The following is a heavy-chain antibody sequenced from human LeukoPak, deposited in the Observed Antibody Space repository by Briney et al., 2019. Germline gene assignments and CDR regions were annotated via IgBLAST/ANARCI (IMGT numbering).Heavy chain of an antibody. V-gene: IGHV1-69*06. CDR2: IIPIFGTA. D-gene: IGHD4-23*01. J-gene: IGHJ4*02. CDR3: ARDYRSYGGNASPLHDY. Sequence: ASVKVSCKASGGTFNSYAISWVRQAPGQGLEWMGGIIPIFGTANYAQKFQGRVTITADKSTSTAYMELSSLRSEDTAVYYCARDYRSYGGNASPLHDYWGQGTLVTVSS. CDR1: GGTFNSYA.